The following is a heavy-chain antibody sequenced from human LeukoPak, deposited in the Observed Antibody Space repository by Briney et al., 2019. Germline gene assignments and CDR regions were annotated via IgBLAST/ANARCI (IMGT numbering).Heavy chain of an antibody. V-gene: IGHV4-59*01. CDR3: ARAAVTTSRYFQH. Sequence: SETLSLTCTVSGGSISSNYWSWIRQPPGKGLEWIGYIYNSGHTNYNPSLKSRVTISEDTSKNQLSLKLSSVTAADTAVYYCARAAVTTSRYFQHWGQGTLVTVSS. CDR2: IYNSGHT. D-gene: IGHD4-17*01. CDR1: GGSISSNY. J-gene: IGHJ1*01.